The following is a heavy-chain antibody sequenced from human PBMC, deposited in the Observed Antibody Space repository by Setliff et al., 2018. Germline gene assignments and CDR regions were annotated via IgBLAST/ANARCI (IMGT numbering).Heavy chain of an antibody. V-gene: IGHV1-69-2*01. D-gene: IGHD6-13*01. CDR3: AKRGSSWSPIDF. CDR1: GYSFSDFY. J-gene: IGHJ4*02. Sequence: GASVKVSCKASGYSFSDFYMHWVRQVPGEGLEALGRIDPRDDFTVYAERFKDRLTITAETATDTSYMGMSSLRFEDTAVYYCAKRGSSWSPIDFWGQGTLVTVSS. CDR2: IDPRDDFT.